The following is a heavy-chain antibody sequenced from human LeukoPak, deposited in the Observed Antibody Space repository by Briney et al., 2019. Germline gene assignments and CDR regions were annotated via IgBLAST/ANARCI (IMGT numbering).Heavy chain of an antibody. D-gene: IGHD6-13*01. Sequence: GGSLRLSCAASGINFRSSGMHWVRQAPGKGLEWVTFIQNDGSDKYYAASVKGRFTISRDNSKNTVYLHMASLRADDTALFYCAREGGRAVPGRFDQWGQGTLVTVSS. V-gene: IGHV3-30*02. CDR2: IQNDGSDK. J-gene: IGHJ4*02. CDR1: GINFRSSG. CDR3: AREGGRAVPGRFDQ.